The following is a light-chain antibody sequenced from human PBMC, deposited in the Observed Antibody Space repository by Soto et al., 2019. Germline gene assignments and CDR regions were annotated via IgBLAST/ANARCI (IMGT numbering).Light chain of an antibody. CDR3: QQYSNWPRT. V-gene: IGKV3-15*01. CDR2: GAS. CDR1: QSVSSN. J-gene: IGKJ1*01. Sequence: VMTRSSATLSVSPWERATLSCRASQSVSSNLAWYQQKPGQAPRLLIFGASTRATGIPARFSGSGSGTEFTLTINSLQSEDFAVYFCQQYSNWPRTFGQGTKGGYQ.